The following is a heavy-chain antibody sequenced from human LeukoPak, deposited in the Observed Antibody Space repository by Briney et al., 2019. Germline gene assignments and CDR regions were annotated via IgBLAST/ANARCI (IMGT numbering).Heavy chain of an antibody. CDR2: INAGNGNT. V-gene: IGHV1-3*01. CDR3: ARADILTGAFDY. CDR1: GYTFTSYA. Sequence: APVKVSCKASGYTFTSYAMHWVRQAPGQRLEWMGWINAGNGNTKYSQKFQGRVTITRDTSASTAYMELSSLRSEDTAVYYCARADILTGAFDYWGQGTLVTVSS. J-gene: IGHJ4*02. D-gene: IGHD3-9*01.